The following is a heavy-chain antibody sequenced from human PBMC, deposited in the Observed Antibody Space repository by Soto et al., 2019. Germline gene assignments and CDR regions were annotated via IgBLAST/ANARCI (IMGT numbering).Heavy chain of an antibody. CDR1: GGSISSDNW. V-gene: IGHV4-4*02. J-gene: IGHJ3*02. D-gene: IGHD2-21*01. CDR2: IYHSGRA. CDR3: ARDPSGVASDAFDI. Sequence: QVQLQESGPGLVKPSGTLSLTCTVSGGSISSDNWWTWVRPPPGKGLEWIGEIYHSGRANYKPSLKIRITMSVDKSKNQLSLNLTSVTAADAAVYYCARDPSGVASDAFDIWGQGTMVIVSS.